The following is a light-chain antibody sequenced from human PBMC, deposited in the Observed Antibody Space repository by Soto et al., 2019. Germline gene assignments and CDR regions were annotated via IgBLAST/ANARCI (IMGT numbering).Light chain of an antibody. Sequence: EIVLTQSPGTRSLSPGERATLSSRPSQSVSSSYLAWNQQNPGQAPRLLIYGASSRATGIPDRFSGSGSGTDFTLTISRLEPEDFAVYYCQQYDRSPWTFGQGTKVEIK. CDR2: GAS. V-gene: IGKV3-20*01. J-gene: IGKJ1*01. CDR3: QQYDRSPWT. CDR1: QSVSSSY.